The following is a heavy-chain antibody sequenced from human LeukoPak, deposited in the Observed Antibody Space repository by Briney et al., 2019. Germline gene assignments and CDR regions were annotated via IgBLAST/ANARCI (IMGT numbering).Heavy chain of an antibody. CDR1: GFTVSSNY. V-gene: IGHV3-66*01. CDR3: ARGPEHSSSWLSYFDY. CDR2: IYSGGST. Sequence: GGSLRLSCAASGFTVSSNYMSWVRQAPGKGLEWVSVIYSGGSTYYADSVKGRFTISRDNSKNTLSLQMNSLSAEDTAVYYCARGPEHSSSWLSYFDYWGQGTLVTVSS. J-gene: IGHJ4*02. D-gene: IGHD6-13*01.